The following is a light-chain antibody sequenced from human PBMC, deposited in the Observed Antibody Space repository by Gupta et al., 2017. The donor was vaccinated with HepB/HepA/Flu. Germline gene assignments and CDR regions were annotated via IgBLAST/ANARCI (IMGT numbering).Light chain of an antibody. CDR3: LQDYNFPRT. J-gene: IGKJ1*01. CDR1: QDIRND. Sequence: AIQISQSPSSLSASVGDRVTITCRASQDIRNDLGWYQQKPGKAPKLLIYAASNVQSGVSSRFSGSGSGTDFTLTISSRQPEDFATYDCLQDYNFPRTFGQGTKVEIK. V-gene: IGKV1-6*01. CDR2: AAS.